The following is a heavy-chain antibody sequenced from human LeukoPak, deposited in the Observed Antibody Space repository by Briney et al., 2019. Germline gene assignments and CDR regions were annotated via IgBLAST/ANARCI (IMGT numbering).Heavy chain of an antibody. Sequence: SETLSLTCTVSGGSISSHYWSWMRQPPGKGLEWIGYIYYSGSTNYNPSLKSRVTISVDTSKNQFSLKLSSVTAADTAVYYCARDDGSGYCTNGVCYKGGFDYWGQGTLVTVSS. V-gene: IGHV4-59*11. CDR3: ARDDGSGYCTNGVCYKGGFDY. CDR2: IYYSGST. J-gene: IGHJ4*02. CDR1: GGSISSHY. D-gene: IGHD2-8*01.